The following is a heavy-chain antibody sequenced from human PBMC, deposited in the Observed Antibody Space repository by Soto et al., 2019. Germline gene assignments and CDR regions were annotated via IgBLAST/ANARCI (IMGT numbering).Heavy chain of an antibody. CDR3: ARDQVPGLDAFDI. V-gene: IGHV3-21*01. CDR2: ISRSAGNT. CDR1: EVMISSSS. Sequence: GGPMGLSCSGSEVMISSSSMNWGRQAPGKALEGVSSISRSAGNTYYADSAKGRFTISRDNAKNSMYLQMNSLRAEDTAVYYCARDQVPGLDAFDIWGQGTMVTVSS. J-gene: IGHJ3*02.